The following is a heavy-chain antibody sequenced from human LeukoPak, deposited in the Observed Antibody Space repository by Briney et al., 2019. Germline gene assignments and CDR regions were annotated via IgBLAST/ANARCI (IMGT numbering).Heavy chain of an antibody. CDR1: GFTFSSYA. D-gene: IGHD5-18*01. J-gene: IGHJ4*02. CDR3: AKSFTALGPFDY. V-gene: IGHV3-23*01. Sequence: GGSLRLSCAASGFTFSSYAMNWVRQAPGKGLEWASAISGSGGNTYYADSVKGRFTISRDNSKTTLYLQMNSLRAEDTAVYYCAKSFTALGPFDYWGQGTLVTVSS. CDR2: ISGSGGNT.